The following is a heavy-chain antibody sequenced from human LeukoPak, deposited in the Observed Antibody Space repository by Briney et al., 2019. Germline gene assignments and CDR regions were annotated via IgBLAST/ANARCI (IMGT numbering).Heavy chain of an antibody. J-gene: IGHJ4*02. CDR1: GGSISSSDYY. D-gene: IGHD3-22*01. Sequence: SQTLSLTCTVSGGSISSSDYYWSWIRQPPGKCLEWIGHIDYSGTTYYNPSLMSRVTISLDTSKNQFSLRLTSVTAADTAVHYCARDRWDTSGYYSTFDYWGRGTLVTVSS. CDR3: ARDRWDTSGYYSTFDY. CDR2: IDYSGTT. V-gene: IGHV4-30-4*08.